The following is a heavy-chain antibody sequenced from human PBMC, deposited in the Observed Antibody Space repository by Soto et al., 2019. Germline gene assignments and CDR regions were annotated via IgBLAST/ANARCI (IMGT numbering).Heavy chain of an antibody. CDR1: GGSISSGDYY. J-gene: IGHJ4*02. CDR2: IYCSGST. V-gene: IGHV4-30-4*01. D-gene: IGHD3-22*01. Sequence: SETLSLTCTVSGGSISSGDYYWSWIRQPPGKGLEWIGYIYCSGSTYYNPSLKSRVTISVDTSKNQFSLKLSSVTAADTAVYYCARDSPINYYDSSGHWGQGTLVTVSS. CDR3: ARDSPINYYDSSGH.